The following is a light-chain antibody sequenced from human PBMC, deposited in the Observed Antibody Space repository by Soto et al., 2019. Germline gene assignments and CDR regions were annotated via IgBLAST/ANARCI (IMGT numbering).Light chain of an antibody. Sequence: EIVMAQSPATLSVSPGARATLSCRASQSVSSYLAWYQQKPGQAPRLLIYGASSRATGIPDRFSGSGSGTDFTLTISRLEPEDFAVYYCQQYGSSSWTFGQGTKVDIK. J-gene: IGKJ1*01. V-gene: IGKV3-20*01. CDR3: QQYGSSSWT. CDR1: QSVSSY. CDR2: GAS.